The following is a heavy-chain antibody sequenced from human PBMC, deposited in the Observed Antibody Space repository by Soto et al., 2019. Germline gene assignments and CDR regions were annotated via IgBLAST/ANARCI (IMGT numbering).Heavy chain of an antibody. CDR3: ANGCGGTCYSRIHY. J-gene: IGHJ4*02. CDR1: GFTFSSYA. D-gene: IGHD2-15*01. V-gene: IGHV3-23*01. Sequence: EVQLLESGGGLVQPGGSLRLSCAASGFTFSSYAMSWVRQAPGKGLEWVSGISDSGGSTYYADSVKGRFTISRDNSKNTLYLQINSLRAEDKAVYYCANGCGGTCYSRIHYWGQGTLVTVSS. CDR2: ISDSGGST.